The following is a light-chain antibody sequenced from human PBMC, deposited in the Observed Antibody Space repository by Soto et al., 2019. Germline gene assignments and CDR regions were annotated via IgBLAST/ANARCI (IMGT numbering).Light chain of an antibody. CDR1: QSVSNY. Sequence: EIVLTQSPATLSLSPGETATLSCRASQSVSNYLAWYQHNPGQAPRLLIYGASHRATGVSARISGSGSGRAFSLTINSLEPEDSAVYYCHQRTNWPSFTFGQGTRLEI. V-gene: IGKV3-11*02. J-gene: IGKJ5*01. CDR3: HQRTNWPSFT. CDR2: GAS.